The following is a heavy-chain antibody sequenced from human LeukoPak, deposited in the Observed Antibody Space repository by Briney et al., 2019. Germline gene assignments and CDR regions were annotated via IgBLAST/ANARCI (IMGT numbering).Heavy chain of an antibody. CDR3: ASTSIESPVDTAMARDY. J-gene: IGHJ4*02. D-gene: IGHD5-18*01. CDR2: ISSSSSSYI. V-gene: IGHV3-21*01. Sequence: PGGSLRLSCAASGFTFSSYSMNWVRQAPGKGLEWVSSISSSSSSYIYYADSVKGRFTISRDNAKNSLYLQMNSLRAEDTAVYYCASTSIESPVDTAMARDYWGQGTLVTVSS. CDR1: GFTFSSYS.